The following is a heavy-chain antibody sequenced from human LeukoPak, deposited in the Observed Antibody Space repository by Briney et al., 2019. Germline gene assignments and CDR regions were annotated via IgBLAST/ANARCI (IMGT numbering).Heavy chain of an antibody. CDR3: ARATVTTPYYFDY. Sequence: ASVKVSCKASGYAFTSYAMHWVRQAPGQRLEWMGWINAGNGNTKYSQKFQGRVTITRDTSASTAYMELSSLRSEDTAVYYCARATVTTPYYFDYWGQGTLVTVSS. J-gene: IGHJ4*02. CDR1: GYAFTSYA. V-gene: IGHV1-3*01. CDR2: INAGNGNT. D-gene: IGHD4-17*01.